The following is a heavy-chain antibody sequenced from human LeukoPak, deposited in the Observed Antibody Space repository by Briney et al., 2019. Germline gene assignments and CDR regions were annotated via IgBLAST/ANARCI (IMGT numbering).Heavy chain of an antibody. CDR3: ARAPPGYRDRNWFDP. CDR1: GYTFTSYA. CDR2: INAGNGNT. J-gene: IGHJ5*02. V-gene: IGHV1-3*01. D-gene: IGHD5-18*01. Sequence: GASVKVSCKASGYTFTSYAMHWVRQAPGQRLEWMGWINAGNGNTKYSQKFQGRVTITRDTSASTAYMELSSLRSEDTAVYYCARAPPGYRDRNWFDPWGQGTLVTVSS.